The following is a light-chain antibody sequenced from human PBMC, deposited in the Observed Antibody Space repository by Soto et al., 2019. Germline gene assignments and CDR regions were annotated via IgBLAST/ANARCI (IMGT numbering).Light chain of an antibody. CDR3: ASWDDSLNALV. Sequence: QSVLTQPPSASGTPGQRVTISCSGSNSNIGSNTVNWYQQLPGTAPKLLIYSNNQRPSGVPGRFSDSKSGTSASLAISGLQSEDEADYYCASWDDSLNALVFGGGTKLTVL. V-gene: IGLV1-44*01. CDR2: SNN. CDR1: NSNIGSNT. J-gene: IGLJ2*01.